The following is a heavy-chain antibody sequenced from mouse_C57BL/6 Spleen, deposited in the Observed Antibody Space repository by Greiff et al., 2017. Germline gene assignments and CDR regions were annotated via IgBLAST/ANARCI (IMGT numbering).Heavy chain of an antibody. D-gene: IGHD1-1*01. Sequence: VQLQQSGAELVKPGASVQLSCKASGYTFTSYWMHWVKQRPGQGLEWIGMIHPNSGSTNYNEKFKSKATLTVDKSSSTAYMQLSSLTSEDSAVYYCARDYGSSQYYFDYWGQGTTLTVSS. J-gene: IGHJ2*01. CDR2: IHPNSGST. CDR1: GYTFTSYW. V-gene: IGHV1-64*01. CDR3: ARDYGSSQYYFDY.